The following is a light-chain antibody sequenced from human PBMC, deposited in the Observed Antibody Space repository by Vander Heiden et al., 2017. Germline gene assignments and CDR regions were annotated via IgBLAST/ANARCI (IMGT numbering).Light chain of an antibody. V-gene: IGLV1-51*01. CDR2: DND. Sequence: QSVLTQPPSVSAAPGQKVTISCSGRNPNIGNNVGAWYQQLPGTAPKLLIYDNDKRPSGIPDRFSGSKSGTSATLGITGLQTGDEADYYCGTWDSSLTAVVFGGGTKLTVL. CDR1: NPNIGNNV. J-gene: IGLJ2*01. CDR3: GTWDSSLTAVV.